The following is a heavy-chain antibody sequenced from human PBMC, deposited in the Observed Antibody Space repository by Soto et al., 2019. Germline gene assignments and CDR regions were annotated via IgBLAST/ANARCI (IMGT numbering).Heavy chain of an antibody. V-gene: IGHV3-23*01. Sequence: EVQVLESGGGLVQPGGSLRLSCAASGFTCSSYAMSWVRQAPGKGLEWFSYVSGSGGSTYYADSVKGRFTISRDNSKPALYLQRIIPRAEDTAIFCCAKSNLVFYGDYRLHALDIWCQGTRVSVSS. D-gene: IGHD4-17*01. J-gene: IGHJ3*02. CDR3: AKSNLVFYGDYRLHALDI. CDR2: VSGSGGST. CDR1: GFTCSSYA.